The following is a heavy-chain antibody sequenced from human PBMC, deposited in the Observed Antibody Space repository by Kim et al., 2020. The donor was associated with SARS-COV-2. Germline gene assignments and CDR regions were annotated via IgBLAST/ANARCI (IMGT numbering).Heavy chain of an antibody. Sequence: GGSLRLSCAASGFPFNKYAMHWVRQAPGMGLDWVAVISYDGSFEYYADSVRGRFTISRDDSKNTLYLQMNSLSAEDTAVYYCAREDIVLIPAGYHYYYGMDVWGQGTTVTVSS. D-gene: IGHD2-2*01. CDR1: GFPFNKYA. CDR3: AREDIVLIPAGYHYYYGMDV. CDR2: ISYDGSFE. J-gene: IGHJ6*02. V-gene: IGHV3-30*04.